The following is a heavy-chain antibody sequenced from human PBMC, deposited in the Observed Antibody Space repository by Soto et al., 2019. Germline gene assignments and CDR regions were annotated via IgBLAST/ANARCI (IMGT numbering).Heavy chain of an antibody. J-gene: IGHJ4*02. V-gene: IGHV1-18*01. CDR2: ISANYGHT. Sequence: QVQLVQSGPEVKKPGSSVKVSCKASGDTFTNYGFNWVRQAPGQGLEWMGGISANYGHTKYSQIFQARVSMTTDTSTSPAYIDLRGLTYDDTAVYYCAREWAGTNTLGYWGQGTRVNASP. CDR3: AREWAGTNTLGY. D-gene: IGHD1-26*01. CDR1: GDTFTNYG.